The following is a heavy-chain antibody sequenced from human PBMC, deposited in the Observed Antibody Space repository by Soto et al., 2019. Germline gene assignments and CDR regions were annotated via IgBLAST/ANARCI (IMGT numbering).Heavy chain of an antibody. CDR3: ARLTDVVTHYFDY. Sequence: QVQLQESGPGLVKPSQTLSLTCTVSGGSINSAGYYWSWIRQHPGKGLEWIGYIYYSGTTYYNPSLKSPVTISVDTSKNQFSLQLSSVTAADTAVYYCARLTDVVTHYFDYWGQGTLVTVSS. D-gene: IGHD3-16*01. CDR2: IYYSGTT. V-gene: IGHV4-31*01. CDR1: GGSINSAGYY. J-gene: IGHJ4*02.